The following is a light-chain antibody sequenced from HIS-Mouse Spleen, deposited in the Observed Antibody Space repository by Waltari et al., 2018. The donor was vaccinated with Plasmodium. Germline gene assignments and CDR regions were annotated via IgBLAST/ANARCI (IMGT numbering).Light chain of an antibody. Sequence: SYELTQPPSVSVSPGQTASITCSGDKLGDKYACWYQQKPGQSPVLVIYPDSKLPSGIPERFSGSNAGNTATLTISGTQAMDEADYYCQAWDSSTVVFGGGTKLTVL. CDR1: KLGDKY. V-gene: IGLV3-1*01. J-gene: IGLJ2*01. CDR3: QAWDSSTVV. CDR2: PDS.